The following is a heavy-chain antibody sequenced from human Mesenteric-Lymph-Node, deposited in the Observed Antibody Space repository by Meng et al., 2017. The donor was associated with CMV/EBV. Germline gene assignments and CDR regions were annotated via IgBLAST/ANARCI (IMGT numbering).Heavy chain of an antibody. CDR3: AGGIAAAGSRWFDP. J-gene: IGHJ5*02. V-gene: IGHV1-69*02. CDR2: IIPILGIA. D-gene: IGHD6-13*01. CDR1: GGTFSSYT. Sequence: QVQLVQSGAEVKKPGSSVKVPSKASGGTFSSYTISWVRQAPGQGLEWMGRIIPILGIANYAQKFQGRVTITADKSTSTAYMELSSLRSEDTAVYYCAGGIAAAGSRWFDPWGQGTLVTVSS.